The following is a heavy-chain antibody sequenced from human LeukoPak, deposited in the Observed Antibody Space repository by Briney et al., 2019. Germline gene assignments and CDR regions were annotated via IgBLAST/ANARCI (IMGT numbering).Heavy chain of an antibody. CDR3: AKDRLTIPSGWFDP. Sequence: HPGGSLRLSCAASGFTFDDYAKHWVRQAPGKGLEWVSGISWNSGSIGYADSVKGRFTISRDNAKNSLYLQMNSLRAEDTALYYCAKDRLTIPSGWFDPWGQGTLVTVSS. J-gene: IGHJ5*02. V-gene: IGHV3-9*01. CDR1: GFTFDDYA. CDR2: ISWNSGSI. D-gene: IGHD4/OR15-4a*01.